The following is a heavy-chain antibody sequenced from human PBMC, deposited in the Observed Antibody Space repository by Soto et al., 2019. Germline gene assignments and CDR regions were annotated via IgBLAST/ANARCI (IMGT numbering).Heavy chain of an antibody. CDR1: GFTFGNYA. CDR2: ISGGGADT. J-gene: IGHJ5*02. V-gene: IGHV3-23*01. Sequence: PGGSLRLSCAASGFTFGNYAMSWVRRAPGKGLGRVSVISGGGADTYYADSVRGRFTISRDNSKNTLYLQMNSLRAEDTAVYYCAKDLGIAAAGNWFDPWGQGTLVTVSS. CDR3: AKDLGIAAAGNWFDP. D-gene: IGHD6-13*01.